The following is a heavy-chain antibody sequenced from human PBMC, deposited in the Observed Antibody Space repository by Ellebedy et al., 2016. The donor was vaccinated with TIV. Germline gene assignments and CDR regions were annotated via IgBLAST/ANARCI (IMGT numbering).Heavy chain of an antibody. J-gene: IGHJ4*02. Sequence: MPSETLSLTCTVSGDSITTSGYHWGCVRQPPGKGLERLGCIYSSGSTYYNPSLRSRVTISVDTSKSQFSLRLNSVTAADTAVYFCARPSHGGIIHYWGQGSLVTVSS. CDR2: IYSSGST. V-gene: IGHV4-39*01. CDR3: ARPSHGGIIHY. D-gene: IGHD1-14*01. CDR1: GDSITTSGYH.